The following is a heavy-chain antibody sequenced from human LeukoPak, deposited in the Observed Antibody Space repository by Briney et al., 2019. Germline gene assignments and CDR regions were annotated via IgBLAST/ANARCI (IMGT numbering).Heavy chain of an antibody. J-gene: IGHJ4*02. CDR2: TSGSGGST. Sequence: GGSLRLSCVASGFEFDNYDMNWLRQAPGKGLEWVSTTSGSGGSTYYADSVKGRFTISRDNSKNTLYLQMNSLRAEDTAVYYCAAIVVVIVNYFDYWGQGTLVTVSS. D-gene: IGHD2-21*01. CDR1: GFEFDNYD. V-gene: IGHV3-23*01. CDR3: AAIVVVIVNYFDY.